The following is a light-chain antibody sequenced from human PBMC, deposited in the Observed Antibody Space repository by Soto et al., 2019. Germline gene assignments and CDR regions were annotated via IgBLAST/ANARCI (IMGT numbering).Light chain of an antibody. J-gene: IGKJ1*01. V-gene: IGKV3-15*01. Sequence: EKIVTQSPPPIFISPGERATPPCRTSQSVGSTLSLYQQKPGQAPRPRIYGASTRTRGIAVRVSCSGTGSEFTLTNSILQSEDFALCNSQQYTDWPRTFGQGTKV. CDR3: QQYTDWPRT. CDR2: GAS. CDR1: QSVGST.